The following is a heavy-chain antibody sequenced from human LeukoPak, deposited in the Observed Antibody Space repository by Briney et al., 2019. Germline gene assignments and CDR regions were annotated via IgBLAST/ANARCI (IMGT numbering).Heavy chain of an antibody. V-gene: IGHV3-23*01. D-gene: IGHD2-15*01. J-gene: IGHJ6*02. CDR3: AKVVPGGRYYYYYYGMDV. CDR2: ISGSGGST. Sequence: GGSLRLSCAASGSTFGSYTMSWVRQAPGKGLEWVSAISGSGGSTYYADSVKGRFTISRDNSKNTLYLQMNSLRAEDTAVYYCAKVVPGGRYYYYYYGMDVWGQGTTVTVSS. CDR1: GSTFGSYT.